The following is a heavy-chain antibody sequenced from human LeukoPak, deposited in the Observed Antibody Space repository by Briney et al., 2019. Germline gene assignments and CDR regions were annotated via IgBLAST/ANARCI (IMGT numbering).Heavy chain of an antibody. V-gene: IGHV1-18*01. Sequence: GASVKVSCKASGYTFTSYGISWVRQAPGQGLEWMGWISAYNGNTNYAQKLQGRVTMTTDTSTSTAYMELRSLRSDDTAVYYCARDRYSNRYCSSTSCYQDDAFDIWGRGTMVTVSS. D-gene: IGHD2-2*01. CDR2: ISAYNGNT. J-gene: IGHJ3*02. CDR1: GYTFTSYG. CDR3: ARDRYSNRYCSSTSCYQDDAFDI.